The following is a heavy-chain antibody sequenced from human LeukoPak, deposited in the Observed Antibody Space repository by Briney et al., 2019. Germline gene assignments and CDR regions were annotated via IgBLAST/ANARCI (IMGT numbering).Heavy chain of an antibody. V-gene: IGHV3-48*01. J-gene: IGHJ5*02. D-gene: IGHD1-26*01. CDR3: AKAPPRYLGGWFDP. CDR2: ISGISGTI. CDR1: GFTFSRYS. Sequence: GGSLRLSCAASGFTFSRYSMNWVRQAPGEGLEWVSYISGISGTIYYADSVKGRFTISRDNSKNTLYLQMNSLRAEDTAVYYCAKAPPRYLGGWFDPWGQGTLVTVSS.